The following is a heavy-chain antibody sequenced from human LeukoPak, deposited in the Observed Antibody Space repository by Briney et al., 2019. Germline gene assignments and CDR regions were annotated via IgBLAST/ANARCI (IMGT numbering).Heavy chain of an antibody. V-gene: IGHV4-39*07. CDR3: ATSSGRSTVTTPTQRSRGRGAFDI. J-gene: IGHJ3*02. CDR1: GGSISSSSYY. CDR2: IYYSGST. Sequence: SETLSLTCTVSGGSISSSSYYWGWIRQPPGKGLEWIGSIYYSGSTYYNPSLKSRVTISVDTSKNQFSLKLSSVTAADTAVYYCATSSGRSTVTTPTQRSRGRGAFDIWGQGTMVTVSS. D-gene: IGHD4-17*01.